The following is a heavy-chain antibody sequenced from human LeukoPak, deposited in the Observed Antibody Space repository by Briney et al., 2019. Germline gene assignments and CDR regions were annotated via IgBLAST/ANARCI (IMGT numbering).Heavy chain of an antibody. CDR3: TKAPWFFFLRARGISPDY. CDR2: ISGSGGST. Sequence: GGSLRLSCAASGFTFSNYGMSWVRQAPGKGLEWVSAISGSGGSTYYADSVKGRFTISRDNSKNTLYLQMNSLRAEDTAVYYCTKAPWFFFLRARGISPDYWGQGTLVTVSS. V-gene: IGHV3-23*01. CDR1: GFTFSNYG. D-gene: IGHD3-10*01. J-gene: IGHJ4*02.